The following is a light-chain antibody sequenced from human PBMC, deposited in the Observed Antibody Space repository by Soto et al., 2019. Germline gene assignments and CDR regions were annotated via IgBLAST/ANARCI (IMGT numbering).Light chain of an antibody. Sequence: DLQMTQSPSTLSASVGDRVTITCRASQSISSWLAWYQQKPGKAPKLLIYKASSLESGVPSRFSGSGSWTEFTLTISSLQPDDFATYYCQQYNSYSPVTFGPGTKVDIK. V-gene: IGKV1-5*03. J-gene: IGKJ3*01. CDR2: KAS. CDR1: QSISSW. CDR3: QQYNSYSPVT.